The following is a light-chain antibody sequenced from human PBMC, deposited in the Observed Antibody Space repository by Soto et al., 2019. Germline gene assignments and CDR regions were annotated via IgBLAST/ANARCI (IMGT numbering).Light chain of an antibody. V-gene: IGKV1-39*01. CDR1: QSISSY. CDR3: QQSYDTPRT. CDR2: AAS. J-gene: IGKJ3*01. Sequence: DIQMTQSPSSLSASVGDRVTITCRTSQSISSYLNWYQQKPGKAPKLLIYAASSLQSGVPSRFSGSGSGTDFTLTLSSXQPEDFATYYCQQSYDTPRTFGPGTKVDIK.